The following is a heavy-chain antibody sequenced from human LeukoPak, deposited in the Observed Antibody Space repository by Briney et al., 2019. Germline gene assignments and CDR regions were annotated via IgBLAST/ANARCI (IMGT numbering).Heavy chain of an antibody. CDR1: GFTFSTYS. J-gene: IGHJ5*01. V-gene: IGHV3-21*01. CDR2: ITSRSTYK. D-gene: IGHD1-26*01. Sequence: PGGSLRLSCAASGFTFSTYSMNWVRQAPGKGLEWVSFITSRSTYKYYADSVQGRFTISTDTAKNSLYLQMNSLRTEDTGVNYCEREPVPWELQLPTWGYGTLVTVDS. CDR3: EREPVPWELQLPT.